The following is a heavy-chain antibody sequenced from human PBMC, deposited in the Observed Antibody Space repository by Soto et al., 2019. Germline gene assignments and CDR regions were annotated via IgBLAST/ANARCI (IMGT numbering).Heavy chain of an antibody. CDR2: IYYSGST. D-gene: IGHD3-9*01. V-gene: IGHV4-39*01. CDR3: ASGYDILTXYPRGDYYGMDV. Sequence: PSETLSLTCTVSGGSISSSSYYWGWIRQPPGKGLEWIGSIYYSGSTYYNPSLKSRVTISVDTSKNQFSLKLSSVTAADTAVYYCASGYDILTXYPRGDYYGMDVWGQGTTVTVSS. J-gene: IGHJ6*02. CDR1: GGSISSSSYY.